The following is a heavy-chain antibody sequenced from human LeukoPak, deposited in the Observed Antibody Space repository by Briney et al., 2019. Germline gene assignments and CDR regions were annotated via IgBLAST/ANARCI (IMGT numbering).Heavy chain of an antibody. Sequence: SETLSLTCAVYGGSFSGYYWSWIRQPPGKGLEWIGEINHSGSTNYNPSLKSRVTISVDTSKNQFSLKLSSVTAADTAVYYCARGRVVRGVTAYWGQGTLVTVSS. J-gene: IGHJ4*02. V-gene: IGHV4-34*01. CDR1: GGSFSGYY. CDR2: INHSGST. CDR3: ARGRVVRGVTAY. D-gene: IGHD3-10*01.